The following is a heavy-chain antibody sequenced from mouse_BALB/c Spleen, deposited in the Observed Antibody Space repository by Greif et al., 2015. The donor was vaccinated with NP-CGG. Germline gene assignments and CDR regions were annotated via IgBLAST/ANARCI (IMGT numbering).Heavy chain of an antibody. V-gene: IGHV1-18*01. D-gene: IGHD1-1*01. Sequence: EVHLVESGPELVKPGASVKISCKTSGYTFTEYTMHWVKQSHGKSLEWIGGINPNNGGTSYNQKFKGKATLTVDKSSSTAYMELRSLTSEDSAVYYCAGGLLRYLSGFAYWGQGTLVTVSA. CDR3: AGGLLRYLSGFAY. CDR1: GYTFTEYT. CDR2: INPNNGGT. J-gene: IGHJ3*01.